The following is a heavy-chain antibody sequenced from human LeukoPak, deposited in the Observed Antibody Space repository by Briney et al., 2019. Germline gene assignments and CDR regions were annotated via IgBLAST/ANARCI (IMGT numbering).Heavy chain of an antibody. V-gene: IGHV3-23*01. J-gene: IGHJ4*02. CDR3: AKGGYSYAVNW. D-gene: IGHD5-18*01. Sequence: GGSLRLSCAPSGLSFSSHSMGWVRQAPGNGLEWVSAISGSGGSTYYADSVKGRFTISRDNSKNTLYLQMNSLRAEDTAVYYCAKGGYSYAVNWWGQGTLVTVSS. CDR1: GLSFSSHS. CDR2: ISGSGGST.